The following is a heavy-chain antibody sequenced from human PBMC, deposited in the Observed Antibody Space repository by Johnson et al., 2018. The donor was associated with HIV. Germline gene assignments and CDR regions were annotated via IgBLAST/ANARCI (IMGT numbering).Heavy chain of an antibody. J-gene: IGHJ3*02. CDR3: ARLFYYEAFDI. CDR2: ISSSGSTI. V-gene: IGHV3-11*01. CDR1: GFTFSDYY. D-gene: IGHD3-10*01. Sequence: QVQLVESGGGVVQPGRSLRLSCAASGFTFSDYYMSWIRQAPGKGLEWVSYISSSGSTIYSADSVKGRFTISRDNSKNTLFLQMNSLGAEDTAVYYCARLFYYEAFDIWGQGTMVTVSS.